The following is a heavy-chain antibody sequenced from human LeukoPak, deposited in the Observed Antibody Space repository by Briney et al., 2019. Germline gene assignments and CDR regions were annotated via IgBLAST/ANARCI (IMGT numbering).Heavy chain of an antibody. CDR2: IIPIFGTA. V-gene: IGHV1-69*01. CDR1: GGTFISYA. Sequence: ASVKVSCKASGGTFISYAISWVRQAPGQGLEWMGGIIPIFGTANYAQKFQGRVTITADESTSTAYMELSSLRSEDTAVYYCASPGPDIVVVTAILVYWGQGTLVTVSS. CDR3: ASPGPDIVVVTAILVY. J-gene: IGHJ4*02. D-gene: IGHD2-21*02.